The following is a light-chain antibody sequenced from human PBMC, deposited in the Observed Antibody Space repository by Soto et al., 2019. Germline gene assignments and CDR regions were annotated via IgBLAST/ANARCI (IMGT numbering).Light chain of an antibody. J-gene: IGKJ2*01. Sequence: EIVMTQSPATLSVSPGERATLSCRASQSVGSNLAWYQQKPGQAPRLFIYGASTRATGIPARFSGSGSGTEFTLTISSLQSEDFGVYYCQQYDDWPRAFGQGTKLEIK. CDR1: QSVGSN. CDR2: GAS. CDR3: QQYDDWPRA. V-gene: IGKV3-15*01.